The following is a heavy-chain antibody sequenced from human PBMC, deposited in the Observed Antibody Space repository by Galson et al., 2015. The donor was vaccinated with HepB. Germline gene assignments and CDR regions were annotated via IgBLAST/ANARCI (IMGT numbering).Heavy chain of an antibody. D-gene: IGHD4-17*01. Sequence: SLRLSCAASGFTFSSYSMNWVRQAPGKGLEWVSSISSSSSYIYYADSVRGRFTISRDNAKNSLYLQMNSLRAEDTAVYYCARDPLPGVTNYWYFDLWGRGTLVTVSS. CDR2: ISSSSSYI. CDR3: ARDPLPGVTNYWYFDL. CDR1: GFTFSSYS. J-gene: IGHJ2*01. V-gene: IGHV3-21*01.